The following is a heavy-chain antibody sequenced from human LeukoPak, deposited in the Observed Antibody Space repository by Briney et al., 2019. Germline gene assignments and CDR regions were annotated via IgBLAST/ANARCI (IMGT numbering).Heavy chain of an antibody. Sequence: GGSLRLSCAASGFTVSSNYMSWVRQAPGKGLEWVSVIYSGGSTYYADSVKGRFTISRDNSKNTLYLQMNSLRAEDTAVYYCAGYIAAADYYFDYWGQGTLATVSS. J-gene: IGHJ4*02. CDR1: GFTVSSNY. V-gene: IGHV3-53*01. CDR2: IYSGGST. CDR3: AGYIAAADYYFDY. D-gene: IGHD6-13*01.